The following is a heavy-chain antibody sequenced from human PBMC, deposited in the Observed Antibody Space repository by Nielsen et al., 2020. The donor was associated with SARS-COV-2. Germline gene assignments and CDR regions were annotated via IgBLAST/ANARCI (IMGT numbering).Heavy chain of an antibody. Sequence: SGPTLVKPTQTLTLTCTFSGFSFSTRGVGVGWIRQPPGKVPEWLAFIYWNDDKRYSPSLKRRLTITKDMSKNLVVLTMTNLDPVDTATYYCAHSLWYDDHDCYFDLWGRGTLVTVSS. CDR1: GFSFSTRGVG. D-gene: IGHD2-15*01. CDR3: AHSLWYDDHDCYFDL. CDR2: IYWNDDK. J-gene: IGHJ2*01. V-gene: IGHV2-5*01.